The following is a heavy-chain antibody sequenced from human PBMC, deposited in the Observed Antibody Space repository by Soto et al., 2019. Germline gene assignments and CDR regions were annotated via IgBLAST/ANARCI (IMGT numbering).Heavy chain of an antibody. J-gene: IGHJ4*02. CDR2: IYYSGST. CDR3: ARGYGDADFVFDY. V-gene: IGHV4-31*03. D-gene: IGHD4-17*01. CDR1: GGSISSGGYY. Sequence: QVQLQESGPGLVKPSQTLSLTCTVSGGSISSGGYYWSWIRQHPGKGLEWIGYIYYSGSTYYNPSLKSRVTISVDTSKIQFSRKLSSVTAADTAVYYCARGYGDADFVFDYWGQGTLVTVSS.